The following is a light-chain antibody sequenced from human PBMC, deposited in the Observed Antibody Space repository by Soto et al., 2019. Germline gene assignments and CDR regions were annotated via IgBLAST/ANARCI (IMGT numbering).Light chain of an antibody. CDR3: DSYTSGSSYV. J-gene: IGLJ1*01. Sequence: SALTQPASVSGSPGQSITISCTGTSSDVGGYNYVSWYQQHPGKAPKLMIYDVSYRPSGVSDRFSGSKSGNTASLTISGLQSEDEADYYCDSYTSGSSYVFGTGTKLTVL. V-gene: IGLV2-14*03. CDR2: DVS. CDR1: SSDVGGYNY.